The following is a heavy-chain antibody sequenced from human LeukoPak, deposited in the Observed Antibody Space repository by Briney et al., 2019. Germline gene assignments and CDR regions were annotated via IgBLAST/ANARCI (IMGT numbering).Heavy chain of an antibody. CDR2: INHSGST. CDR3: ARHTVSTPHFDY. CDR1: GGSFSGYY. V-gene: IGHV4-34*01. Sequence: SETLSLTCAVYGGSFSGYYWSWIRQPPGKGLEWIGEINHSGSTNYNPSLKSRVTISVDTSKNQFSLKLSSVTAADTAVYYCARHTVSTPHFDYWGHGTLVTVTS. D-gene: IGHD4-17*01. J-gene: IGHJ4*01.